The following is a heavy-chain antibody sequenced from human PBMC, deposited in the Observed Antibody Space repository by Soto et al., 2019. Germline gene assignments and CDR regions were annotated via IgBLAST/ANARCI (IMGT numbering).Heavy chain of an antibody. V-gene: IGHV3-23*01. Sequence: GGSLRLSCAASGFTFSSYAMSWVRQAPGKGLEWVSAISGSGGSTYYADSVKGRFTISRDNSKNTLYLQMNSLRSEDTAVYYCAIVPGRQLAQRYAFDIWGQGTMVTVSS. CDR3: AIVPGRQLAQRYAFDI. CDR2: ISGSGGST. CDR1: GFTFSSYA. D-gene: IGHD6-13*01. J-gene: IGHJ3*02.